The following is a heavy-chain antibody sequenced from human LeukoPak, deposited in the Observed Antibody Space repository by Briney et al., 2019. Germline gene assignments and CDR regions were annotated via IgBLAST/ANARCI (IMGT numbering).Heavy chain of an antibody. CDR3: ARVRTMIVVVISNWFDP. D-gene: IGHD3-22*01. Sequence: ASVKVSCKASGYTFTSYGISWVRQAPGQGLEWMGWISAYNGNTNYAQKLQGRVTMTTDTSTSTAYMELRSLRSDDTAVYYCARVRTMIVVVISNWFDPWGQGTLVTVSS. CDR1: GYTFTSYG. CDR2: ISAYNGNT. J-gene: IGHJ5*02. V-gene: IGHV1-18*01.